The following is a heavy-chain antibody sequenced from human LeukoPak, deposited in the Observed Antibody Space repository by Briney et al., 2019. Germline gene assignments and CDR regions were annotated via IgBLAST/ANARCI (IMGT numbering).Heavy chain of an antibody. J-gene: IGHJ4*02. D-gene: IGHD2-15*01. Sequence: PGGSLRLSCAASGFTFSSYSMNWVRQAPGRGLGWVSSINSSSSYTYYADSVKGRFTISRDNAKNSLYLQMNSLRAEDTAVYYCARALFQYCSGGSCYPGHWGQGTLVTVSS. V-gene: IGHV3-21*01. CDR3: ARALFQYCSGGSCYPGH. CDR1: GFTFSSYS. CDR2: INSSSSYT.